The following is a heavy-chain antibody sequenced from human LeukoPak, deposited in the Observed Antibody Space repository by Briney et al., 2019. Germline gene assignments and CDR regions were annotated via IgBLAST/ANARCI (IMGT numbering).Heavy chain of an antibody. J-gene: IGHJ6*02. Sequence: SQTLSLTRAISGDSVSTNSAAWNWIRQSPSRGLEWLGRTYYRSKWYNDYAVSVKSRITINPDTSKNQFSLQLNSVTPEDTAVYYCARVRGYCSGGSCYYYYGMDVWGQGTTVTVSS. D-gene: IGHD2-15*01. CDR2: TYYRSKWYN. CDR1: GDSVSTNSAA. V-gene: IGHV6-1*01. CDR3: ARVRGYCSGGSCYYYYGMDV.